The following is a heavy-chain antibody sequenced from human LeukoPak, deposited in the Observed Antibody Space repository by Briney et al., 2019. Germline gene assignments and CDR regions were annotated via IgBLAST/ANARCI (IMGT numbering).Heavy chain of an antibody. D-gene: IGHD6-13*01. Sequence: ASVKVSCKASGYTFTSYGISWVRQAPGQGLEWMGWISAYNGNTNYAQKLQGRVTMTTDTSTSTAYMELSRLRSDDTAVYYCARVNAAAAAYDYWGQGTLVTVSS. CDR2: ISAYNGNT. J-gene: IGHJ4*02. CDR1: GYTFTSYG. V-gene: IGHV1-18*01. CDR3: ARVNAAAAAYDY.